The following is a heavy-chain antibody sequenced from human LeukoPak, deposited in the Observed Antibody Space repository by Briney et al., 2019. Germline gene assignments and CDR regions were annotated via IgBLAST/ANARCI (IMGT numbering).Heavy chain of an antibody. CDR2: IYSGGST. J-gene: IGHJ4*02. Sequence: GGSLRLSCAASGFTFSSYAMGWVRQAPGKGLEWVSVIYSGGSTYYADSVKGRFTNSRDNSKNTLYLQMNSLRAEDTAVYYCARVSYSSSSGYYWGQGTLVTVSS. CDR1: GFTFSSYA. CDR3: ARVSYSSSSGYY. V-gene: IGHV3-66*01. D-gene: IGHD6-6*01.